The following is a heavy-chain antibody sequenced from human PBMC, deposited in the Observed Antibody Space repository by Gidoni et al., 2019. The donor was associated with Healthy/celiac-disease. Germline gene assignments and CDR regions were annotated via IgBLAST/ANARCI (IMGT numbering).Heavy chain of an antibody. CDR3: AKVVGFGEWWYYFDY. D-gene: IGHD3-10*01. Sequence: EVLLVESGGGLVQPGGSLGLSCAASGFTVSCHAMSWVRQAPGKGLEWVSAISGSGGSTYYADSVKGRFTISRDKSKNTLYLQMNSLRAEDTAVYYFAKVVGFGEWWYYFDYWGQGTLVTVSS. V-gene: IGHV3-23*04. CDR1: GFTVSCHA. CDR2: ISGSGGST. J-gene: IGHJ4*02.